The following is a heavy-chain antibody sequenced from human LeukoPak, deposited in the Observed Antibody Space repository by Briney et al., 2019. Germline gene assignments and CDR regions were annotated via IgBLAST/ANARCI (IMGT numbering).Heavy chain of an antibody. CDR2: ISGDGGST. Sequence: GGSLRLSCAASGFTFGDYAMHWVRQAPGKGLEWVSLISGDGGSTYYADSVKGRFTISRDNSKNSLYLQMNSLRTEDTALYYCAKEAGYSSGWQYYFDYWGQGTLVTVSS. CDR3: AKEAGYSSGWQYYFDY. D-gene: IGHD6-19*01. V-gene: IGHV3-43*02. J-gene: IGHJ4*02. CDR1: GFTFGDYA.